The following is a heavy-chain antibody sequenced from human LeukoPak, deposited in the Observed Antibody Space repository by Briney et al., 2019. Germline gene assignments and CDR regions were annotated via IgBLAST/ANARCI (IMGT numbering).Heavy chain of an antibody. CDR1: GFTFSSYW. CDR3: ARDSPLVEQQLGY. D-gene: IGHD6-13*01. J-gene: IGHJ4*02. CDR2: INSDGSST. V-gene: IGHV3-74*01. Sequence: GGSLRLSCAASGFTFSSYWMHWVRQAPGKGLVRVSRINSDGSSTSYADSVKGRFTISRDNAKNTLYLQMNSLRAEDTAVYYCARDSPLVEQQLGYWGQGTLVTVSS.